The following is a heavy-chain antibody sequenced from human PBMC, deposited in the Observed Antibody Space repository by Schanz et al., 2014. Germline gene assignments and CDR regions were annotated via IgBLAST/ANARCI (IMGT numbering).Heavy chain of an antibody. D-gene: IGHD3-10*01. CDR2: ISSGGNP. CDR1: GFTFSSYG. Sequence: QVQLVESGGGVVQPGRSLRLSCAASGFTFSSYGMHWVRQAPGKGLEWVSSISSGGNPYYANSEKGRFGISRDNSENTLYLQMSSLRVEDTAVYYCAKGRFGELSAFDIGGQGTMVTVSP. J-gene: IGHJ3*02. V-gene: IGHV3-NL1*01. CDR3: AKGRFGELSAFDI.